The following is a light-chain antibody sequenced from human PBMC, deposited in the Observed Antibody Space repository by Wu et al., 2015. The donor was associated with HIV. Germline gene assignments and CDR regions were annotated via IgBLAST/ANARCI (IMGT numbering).Light chain of an antibody. CDR2: DAS. CDR1: QGISSA. CDR3: QQLNGYPLT. V-gene: IGKV1-13*02. J-gene: IGKJ4*01. Sequence: IQLTQSPSSLSASVGDRVIITYRASQGISSALAWYQQKPGKPPKLLIYDASSLETGVPSRFSGSGSGTEFTLTINSLQPDDFATYYCQQLNGYPLTFGGGTKVEMK.